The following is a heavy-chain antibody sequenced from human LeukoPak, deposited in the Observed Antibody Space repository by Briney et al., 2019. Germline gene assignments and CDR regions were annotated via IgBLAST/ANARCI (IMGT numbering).Heavy chain of an antibody. CDR2: IYYSGST. CDR3: ARSFLSSSSGSWFDP. V-gene: IGHV4-39*01. Sequence: SETLSLTCTVSGGSISSSSYYWGWIRQPPGKGLEWIGRIYYSGSTYYNPSLKSRVTISVDTSKNQFSLKLSSVTAAATAVYYCARSFLSSSSGSWFDPWGQGTLVTVSS. CDR1: GGSISSSSYY. D-gene: IGHD6-13*01. J-gene: IGHJ5*02.